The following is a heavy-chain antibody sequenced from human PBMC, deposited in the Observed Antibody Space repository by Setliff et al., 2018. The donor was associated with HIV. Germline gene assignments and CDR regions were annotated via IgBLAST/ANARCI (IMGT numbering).Heavy chain of an antibody. V-gene: IGHV4-61*02. D-gene: IGHD3-16*01. J-gene: IGHJ6*02. CDR1: GDSVTSDSYY. CDR2: IYFSGST. Sequence: PSETLSLTCTVSGDSVTSDSYYWNWIRQPAGKTQEWIGRIYFSGSTNYNPSLKSRVTISIDTSKNQLSLKLSSVTAADTAVYYSARDWAAPYYYGMDVWGQGTTVTVSS. CDR3: ARDWAAPYYYGMDV.